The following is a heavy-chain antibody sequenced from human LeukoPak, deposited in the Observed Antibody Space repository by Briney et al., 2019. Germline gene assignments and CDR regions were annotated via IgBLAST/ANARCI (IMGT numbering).Heavy chain of an antibody. CDR3: VRDSGSYPGSFDY. V-gene: IGHV3-21*01. J-gene: IGHJ4*02. CDR2: ISSSSSYI. Sequence: GGSLRLSCAASGFTFSSYSMNWVRQAPGKGLEWVSSISSSSSYIYYADSVKGRFTISRDNAKNSLYLQMNSLRAEDTAVCYCVRDSGSYPGSFDYWGQGTLVTVSS. D-gene: IGHD1-26*01. CDR1: GFTFSSYS.